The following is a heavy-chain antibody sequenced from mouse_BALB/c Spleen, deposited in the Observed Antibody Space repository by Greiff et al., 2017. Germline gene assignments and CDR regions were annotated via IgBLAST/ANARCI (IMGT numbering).Heavy chain of an antibody. CDR2: IDPENGDT. V-gene: IGHV14-4*02. CDR1: GFNITDYY. CDR3: LTGTRWEFDY. D-gene: IGHD4-1*01. Sequence: VQLQQSGAELVRPGASVKLSCTASGFNITDYYMHWVKQRPEQGLEWIGWIDPENGDTEYAPKFQGKATMTADTSSNTANLQLISLTSEDTAVYYCLTGTRWEFDYWGQGTTLTVSS. J-gene: IGHJ2*01.